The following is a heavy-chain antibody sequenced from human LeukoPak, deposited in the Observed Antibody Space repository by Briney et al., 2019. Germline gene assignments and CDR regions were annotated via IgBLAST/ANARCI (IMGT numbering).Heavy chain of an antibody. V-gene: IGHV3-23*01. CDR1: GFTFSNYA. CDR2: ITGSGTNR. J-gene: IGHJ4*02. Sequence: PGGSLRLSCVASGFTFSNYAMSWVRQAPGKGLEWVSAITGSGTNRYYADSLKGRFTTSRDNSKNTVFLQMNSLRHEDTAIYYCVIWGDYDVLTGYYVPHYWGQGTLVTVAS. CDR3: VIWGDYDVLTGYYVPHY. D-gene: IGHD3-9*01.